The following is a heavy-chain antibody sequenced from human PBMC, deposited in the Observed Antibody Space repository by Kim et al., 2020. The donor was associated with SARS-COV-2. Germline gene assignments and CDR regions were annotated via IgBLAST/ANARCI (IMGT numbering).Heavy chain of an antibody. Sequence: GGSLRLSCAASGFTFSSYWMSWVRQAPGKGLEWVANIKQDGSEKYYVDSVKGRFTISRDNAKNSLYLQMNSLRAEDTTVYYCARELRYFDWLLENLDYWGQGTLVTVSS. CDR2: IKQDGSEK. CDR1: GFTFSSYW. CDR3: ARELRYFDWLLENLDY. V-gene: IGHV3-7*03. D-gene: IGHD3-9*01. J-gene: IGHJ4*02.